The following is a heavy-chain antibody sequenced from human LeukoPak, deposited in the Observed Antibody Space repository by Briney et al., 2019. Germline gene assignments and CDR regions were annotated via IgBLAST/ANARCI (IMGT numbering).Heavy chain of an antibody. D-gene: IGHD1-14*01. J-gene: IGHJ4*02. CDR3: ARNQRRLDY. Sequence: GGSLRLSCAASGFTFSTYWMSWVRQAPGKGLELVANIKQDGSEKYYVDSVKGRFTISRDNAKNSLYLQVNSLRAEDTAVYYCARNQRRLDYWGQGTLVPVPS. CDR1: GFTFSTYW. V-gene: IGHV3-7*01. CDR2: IKQDGSEK.